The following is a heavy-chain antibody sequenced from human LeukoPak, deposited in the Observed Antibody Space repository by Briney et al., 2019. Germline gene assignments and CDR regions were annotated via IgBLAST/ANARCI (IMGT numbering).Heavy chain of an antibody. J-gene: IGHJ4*02. CDR3: ASDLITMVRGVNY. Sequence: GGSLRLSCAASGFTFSSYAMHWVRQAPGKGLEYVSAISSNGGSTYYANSVKGRFTISRDNARNSLYLQMNSLRAEDTAVYYCASDLITMVRGVNYWGQGTLVTVSS. V-gene: IGHV3-64*01. CDR2: ISSNGGST. CDR1: GFTFSSYA. D-gene: IGHD3-10*01.